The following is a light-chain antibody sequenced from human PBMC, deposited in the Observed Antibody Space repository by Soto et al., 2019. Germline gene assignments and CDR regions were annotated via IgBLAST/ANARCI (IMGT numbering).Light chain of an antibody. V-gene: IGKV3D-15*01. CDR1: QSVSRK. CDR3: QQRSNWPPIFT. J-gene: IGKJ3*01. Sequence: EIVMTQSPATLSVSPGESATLSCRASQSVSRKLVWYQQKPGQAPRLLIYGASTRATGIPERFSGSGSGTEFTLTISSLQSEDFAVYYCQQRSNWPPIFTFGPGTKVDIK. CDR2: GAS.